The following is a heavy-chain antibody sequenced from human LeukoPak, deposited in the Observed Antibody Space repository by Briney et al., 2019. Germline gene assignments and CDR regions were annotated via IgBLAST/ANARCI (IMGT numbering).Heavy chain of an antibody. D-gene: IGHD3-22*01. CDR1: GGSISSYY. CDR3: ARHPYYDSNGSFDY. V-gene: IGHV4-59*01. J-gene: IGHJ4*02. Sequence: PSETLSLTCTVSGGSISSYYWSWIRQPPGKGLEWIGYIYYSGSTNYNPSLKSRVTISVDTSKNQFSLKLSSVTAADTAVYYCARHPYYDSNGSFDYWGQGTLVTVSS. CDR2: IYYSGST.